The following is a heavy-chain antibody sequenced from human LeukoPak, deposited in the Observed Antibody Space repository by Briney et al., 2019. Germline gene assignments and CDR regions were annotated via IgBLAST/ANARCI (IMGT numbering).Heavy chain of an antibody. CDR2: INPNSGGT. V-gene: IGHV1-2*02. J-gene: IGHJ4*02. CDR1: GYTFTGYY. D-gene: IGHD3-22*01. CDR3: ATGGAGSRSGYYYFDY. Sequence: GAPVKVSCKASGYTFTGYYMHWVRQAPGQGLEWMGWINPNSGGTNYAQKFQGRVTMTRVTSISTAYMELSRLRSEDTAVYYCATGGAGSRSGYYYFDYWGQGTLVTVSS.